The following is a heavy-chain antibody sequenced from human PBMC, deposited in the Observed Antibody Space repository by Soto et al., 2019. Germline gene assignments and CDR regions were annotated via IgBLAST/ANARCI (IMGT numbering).Heavy chain of an antibody. CDR2: IYHSGST. CDR1: GGSISSGGYS. D-gene: IGHD6-19*01. Sequence: QLQLQESGSGLVKPSQTLSLTCAVSGGSISSGGYSWSWIRQPPGKGLEWIGYIYHSGSTYYNPSLKSRVTISVDRSKNQFSLKLSSVTAADTAVYYCARAGGLGAVAANYWGQGTLVTVSS. V-gene: IGHV4-30-2*01. CDR3: ARAGGLGAVAANY. J-gene: IGHJ4*02.